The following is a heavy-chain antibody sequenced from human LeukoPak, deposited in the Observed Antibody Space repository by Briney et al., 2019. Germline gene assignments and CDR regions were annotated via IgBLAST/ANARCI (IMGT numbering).Heavy chain of an antibody. CDR1: GGSISSYY. CDR3: ASSPPYDYYMDV. Sequence: SETLSLTCTVSGGSISSYYWSWIRQPPGKGLEWIGYIYTSGSTNYNPSLKSRVTILVDTSKNQFSLKLSSVTAADTAVYYCASSPPYDYYMDVWGKGTTVTVSS. J-gene: IGHJ6*03. D-gene: IGHD2-8*01. CDR2: IYTSGST. V-gene: IGHV4-4*09.